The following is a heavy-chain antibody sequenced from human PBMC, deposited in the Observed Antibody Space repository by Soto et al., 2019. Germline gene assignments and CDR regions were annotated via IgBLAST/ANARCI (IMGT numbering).Heavy chain of an antibody. J-gene: IGHJ4*02. D-gene: IGHD4-17*01. V-gene: IGHV1-18*01. CDR2: ISAYNGNT. Sequence: QVQLVQSGAEVKKPGASVKVSCKASGYTFTSYGISWVRQAPGQGLEWMGWISAYNGNTNYAQKLQGRVTMTTDTSTSTVYMELRSLRSDDTAVYYCARWYYGDYDLIFPDYWGQGTLVTVSS. CDR1: GYTFTSYG. CDR3: ARWYYGDYDLIFPDY.